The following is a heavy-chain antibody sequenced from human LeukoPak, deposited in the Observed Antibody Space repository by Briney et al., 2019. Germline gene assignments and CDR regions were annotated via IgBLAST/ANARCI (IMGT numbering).Heavy chain of an antibody. Sequence: GGSLRLSCAASGFTFSSYSMNWVRQAPGKGLEWVSYISSSSSTIYYADSVKGRFTISRDNAKNSLYLQMNSLRAEDTAVYYCARALRGTIFGVVRDAFDIWGQGTMVTVSS. J-gene: IGHJ3*02. CDR3: ARALRGTIFGVVRDAFDI. D-gene: IGHD3-3*01. V-gene: IGHV3-48*04. CDR2: ISSSSSTI. CDR1: GFTFSSYS.